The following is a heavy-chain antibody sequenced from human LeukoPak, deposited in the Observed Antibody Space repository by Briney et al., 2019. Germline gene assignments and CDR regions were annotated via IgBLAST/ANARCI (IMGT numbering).Heavy chain of an antibody. V-gene: IGHV3-64*01. J-gene: IGHJ3*02. Sequence: GGSLRLSCAASGFTFSSYAMHWVRQAPGKGLEYVSAISSNGGSTYYANSVKGRFTISRDNSKNTLYLQMGSLKAEDMALYYCSRGVGGYSYVRTFDIWGQGTMVTVSS. D-gene: IGHD5-18*01. CDR3: SRGVGGYSYVRTFDI. CDR1: GFTFSSYA. CDR2: ISSNGGST.